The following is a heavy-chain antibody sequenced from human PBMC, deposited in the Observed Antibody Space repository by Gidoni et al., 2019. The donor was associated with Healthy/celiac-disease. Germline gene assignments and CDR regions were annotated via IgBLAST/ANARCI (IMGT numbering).Heavy chain of an antibody. CDR2: INHSGST. D-gene: IGHD4-17*01. V-gene: IGHV4-34*01. J-gene: IGHJ4*02. Sequence: QVQLQQWGAGLLKPSETLSLTCAVYGGSFSGYYWSWIRQPPGKGLEWIGEINHSGSTNYNPSLKSRVTISVDTSKNQFSLKLSSVTAADTAVYYCARGTTKPTNFDYWGQGTLVTVSS. CDR3: ARGTTKPTNFDY. CDR1: GGSFSGYY.